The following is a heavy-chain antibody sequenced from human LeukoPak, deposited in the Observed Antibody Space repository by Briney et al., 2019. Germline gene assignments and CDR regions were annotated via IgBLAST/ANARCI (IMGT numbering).Heavy chain of an antibody. V-gene: IGHV4-34*01. CDR2: IDHSGST. J-gene: IGHJ4*02. Sequence: SETLSLTCAVYGGSFSGYYWSWIRQPPGKGLEWIGEIDHSGSTNYNPSLESPVTISVDTSNKQFSLKLSSVTAADTAVYYCARGGRFGETFPPGQYYFDYWGQGALVAVSS. CDR3: ARGGRFGETFPPGQYYFDY. D-gene: IGHD3-10*01. CDR1: GGSFSGYY.